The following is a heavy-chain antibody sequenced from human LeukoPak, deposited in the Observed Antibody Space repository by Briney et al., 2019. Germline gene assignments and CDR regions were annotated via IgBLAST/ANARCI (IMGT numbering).Heavy chain of an antibody. Sequence: GGSLRLSCSASGFTFSRYAMHWVRQAPGKGLEYVSGVTSNGGSTYYADSVKGRFTISRDNSKNTLYLQMSTLRAEDTAVYYCVKSSGSSWYMFDYWGQGTLVIVSS. J-gene: IGHJ4*02. CDR3: VKSSGSSWYMFDY. D-gene: IGHD6-13*01. V-gene: IGHV3-64D*09. CDR1: GFTFSRYA. CDR2: VTSNGGST.